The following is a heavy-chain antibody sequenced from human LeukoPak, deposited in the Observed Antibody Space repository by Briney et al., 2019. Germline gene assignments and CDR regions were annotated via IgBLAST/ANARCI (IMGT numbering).Heavy chain of an antibody. CDR1: GGTFSSYA. CDR2: IIPIFSTA. D-gene: IGHD2-2*02. CDR3: ATYGWVVPAAIPPGEFDY. Sequence: SVKVSCKASGGTFSSYAISWVRQAPGQGLEWMGGIIPIFSTANYAQKFQGGVTITTDESTSTAYMELSSLRSEDTAVYYCATYGWVVPAAIPPGEFDYLGQGTLVTVSS. V-gene: IGHV1-69*05. J-gene: IGHJ4*02.